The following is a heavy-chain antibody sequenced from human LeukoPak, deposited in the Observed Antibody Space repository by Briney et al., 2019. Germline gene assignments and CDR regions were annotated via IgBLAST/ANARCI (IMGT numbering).Heavy chain of an antibody. CDR1: GGSISSSSYY. CDR3: ASLTNTAMAP. J-gene: IGHJ5*02. CDR2: IYYSGST. D-gene: IGHD5-18*01. Sequence: PSETLSLTCTVSGGSISSSSYYWGWLRQPPGKGLEWIGSIYYSGSTYYNPSLKSRVTISVDTSKNQFSLKLSSVTAADTAVYYCASLTNTAMAPWGQGTLVTVSS. V-gene: IGHV4-39*01.